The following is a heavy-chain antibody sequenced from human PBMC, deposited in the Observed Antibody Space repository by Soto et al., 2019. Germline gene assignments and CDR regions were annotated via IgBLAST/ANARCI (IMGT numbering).Heavy chain of an antibody. CDR2: IYYSGST. J-gene: IGHJ4*02. CDR1: GGSISSGGYY. D-gene: IGHD3-10*01. Sequence: QVQLQESGPGLVKPSQTLSLTSTVSGGSISSGGYYWSWIRQHPGKGLEWIGYIYYSGSTYYNPSLKSRVTIAVDTSKKQFSLKLSSVTAADTAVYYCARGGDPRLLELSTFDYWGQGTLVTVSS. V-gene: IGHV4-31*03. CDR3: ARGGDPRLLELSTFDY.